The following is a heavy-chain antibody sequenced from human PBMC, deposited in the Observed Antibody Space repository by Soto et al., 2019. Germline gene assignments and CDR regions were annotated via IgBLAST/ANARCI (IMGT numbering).Heavy chain of an antibody. J-gene: IGHJ4*02. CDR1: GFTFSRFW. CDR2: IKEDGSEK. D-gene: IGHD4-4*01. Sequence: EVQLVESGGGLVQPGGSLRLSCAASGFTFSRFWMSWVRQAPGKGLEWVANIKEDGSEKYYVDSVKGRFTISRDNAKNPFFTQMNGLRAEDGAVYFLTFHPLRADYNNEARNYWGQGTQVTVSS. CDR3: TFHPLRADYNNEARNY. V-gene: IGHV3-7*03.